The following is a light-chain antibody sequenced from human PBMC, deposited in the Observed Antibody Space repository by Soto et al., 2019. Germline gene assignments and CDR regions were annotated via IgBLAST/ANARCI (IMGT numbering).Light chain of an antibody. Sequence: QLVLTQSSSASASLGSSVKLTCTLSSGHSGYIIAWHQQQPGKAPRYLMKLEGSGSYNKGSGVPDRFSGSSSGADRYLTISHLQFEDEADYYCETWDSNPRVFGGGTKVTVL. J-gene: IGLJ3*02. CDR3: ETWDSNPRV. CDR2: LEGSGSY. CDR1: SGHSGYI. V-gene: IGLV4-60*02.